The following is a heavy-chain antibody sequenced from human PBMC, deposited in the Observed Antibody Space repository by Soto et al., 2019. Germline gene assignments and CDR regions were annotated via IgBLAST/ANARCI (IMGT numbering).Heavy chain of an antibody. J-gene: IGHJ4*02. CDR1: GGSFSGYY. Sequence: SETLSLTCAVYGGSFSGYYWSWIRQPPGKGLEWIGEINHSGSTNYNPSLKSRVTISVDTSKNQFSLKLSSVTAADTAVYYCARGHVLHTQQIDYWGQGTLVT. CDR2: INHSGST. V-gene: IGHV4-34*01. D-gene: IGHD6-13*01. CDR3: ARGHVLHTQQIDY.